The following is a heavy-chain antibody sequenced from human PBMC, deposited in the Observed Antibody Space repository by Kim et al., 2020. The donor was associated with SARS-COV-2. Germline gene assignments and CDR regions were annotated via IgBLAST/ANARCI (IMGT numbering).Heavy chain of an antibody. V-gene: IGHV1-46*01. CDR1: GYTFTSYY. CDR2: INPSGGST. J-gene: IGHJ6*02. Sequence: ASVKVSCKASGYTFTSYYMHWVRQAPGQGLEWMGIINPSGGSTSYAQKFQGRVTMTRDTSTSTVYMELSSLRSEDTAVYYCARDRIAGPYYYYGMDVWGQGTTVTVSS. D-gene: IGHD6-13*01. CDR3: ARDRIAGPYYYYGMDV.